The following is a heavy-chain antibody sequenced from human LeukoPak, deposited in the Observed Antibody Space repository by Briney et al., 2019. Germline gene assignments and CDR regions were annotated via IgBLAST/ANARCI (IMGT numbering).Heavy chain of an antibody. V-gene: IGHV3-23*01. Sequence: GGSLRLSCAASGFTFSSYDMSWVRQAPGKGLEWVSAISGSGGSTYYADSVKGRFTISRDNSKNTLYLQMNSLRAEDTALYHCARAGGSGWYYYYYMDVWGKGTTVTISS. CDR1: GFTFSSYD. J-gene: IGHJ6*03. D-gene: IGHD6-19*01. CDR2: ISGSGGST. CDR3: ARAGGSGWYYYYYMDV.